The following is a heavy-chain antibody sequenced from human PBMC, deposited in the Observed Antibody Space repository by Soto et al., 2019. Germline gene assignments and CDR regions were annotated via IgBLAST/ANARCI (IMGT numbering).Heavy chain of an antibody. CDR2: TYYRSKLSN. CDR1: GDSVSSNSAT. Sequence: SQTLSLTCAISGDSVSSNSATWKWIRQSPSRGLGWLGRTYYRSKLSNDYAGSVKSRMTINPDTSKNQFSLQLNSVTPEDTAVDHCARTNADGSYYDYWGQGTLVTVSS. V-gene: IGHV6-1*01. D-gene: IGHD1-26*01. CDR3: ARTNADGSYYDY. J-gene: IGHJ4*02.